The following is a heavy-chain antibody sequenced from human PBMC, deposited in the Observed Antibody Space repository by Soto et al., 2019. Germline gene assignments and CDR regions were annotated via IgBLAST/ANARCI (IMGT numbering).Heavy chain of an antibody. D-gene: IGHD6-13*01. CDR3: ARDELAAAPFDY. Sequence: EVQLVESGGGLVKPGGSLRLSCAASGFTFSRYSMNWVRQSPGKGLEWVSSISSSSSYIYYADSVKGRFTISRDNAKNSLYLQMNSLRAEDTAVYYCARDELAAAPFDYWGQGTLVTVSS. V-gene: IGHV3-21*01. CDR2: ISSSSSYI. CDR1: GFTFSRYS. J-gene: IGHJ4*02.